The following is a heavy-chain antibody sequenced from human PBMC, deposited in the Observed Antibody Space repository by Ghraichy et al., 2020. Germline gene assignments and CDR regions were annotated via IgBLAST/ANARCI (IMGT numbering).Heavy chain of an antibody. CDR2: ISYSGNT. J-gene: IGHJ4*02. Sequence: ESLNISCTVSGGSIISSRYYWGWIRQPPGKGLEWIGSISYSGNTYYNPSLKSRVIISVAMSENQFSLKLSSVTAADAAVYYCARQRGRIYNESSGNFDYWGQGVLVTVSS. CDR3: ARQRGRIYNESSGNFDY. CDR1: GGSIISSRYY. D-gene: IGHD3-22*01. V-gene: IGHV4-39*01.